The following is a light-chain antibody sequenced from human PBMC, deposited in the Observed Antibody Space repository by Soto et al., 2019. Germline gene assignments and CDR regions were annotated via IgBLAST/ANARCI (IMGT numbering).Light chain of an antibody. V-gene: IGLV2-14*01. CDR1: SSDVGAYNS. Sequence: QSVLTQPASVSGSPGQSITISCTGTSSDVGAYNSVSWYQQHPGKAPKLIIYEVTYRPLGVSNRFSGSKSGNMASLTISGLQVEDEADYFCSSFSTTAILVVFGGRTKVTVL. CDR2: EVT. CDR3: SSFSTTAILVV. J-gene: IGLJ2*01.